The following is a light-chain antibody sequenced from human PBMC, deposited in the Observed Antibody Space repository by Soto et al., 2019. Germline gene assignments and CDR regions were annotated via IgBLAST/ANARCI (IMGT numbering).Light chain of an antibody. CDR1: KNDSGVYDF. V-gene: IGLV2-8*01. Sequence: SVLTQPPSASGYPGQSVTISCTGSKNDSGVYDFVSWYQHHPGKAPRLMIYEVVQRPSGVPDRFSGSKSGNTASLTVSGLQAADEADYFCKSYAGSYTYDFGRGTTVTVL. CDR2: EVV. J-gene: IGLJ1*01. CDR3: KSYAGSYTYD.